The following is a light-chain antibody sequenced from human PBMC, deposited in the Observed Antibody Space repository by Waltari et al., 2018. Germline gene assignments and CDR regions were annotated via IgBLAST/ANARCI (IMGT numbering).Light chain of an antibody. Sequence: QSVLPLPPSVSGAPGLRFTISCTGSSSNTGAGPALHLYQQLPGTAPNRLIYDDTNRPSGVPDRFSGSKSGTSASLAITGLQAEDEADYYCHSYDTTLRGGVFGGGTKLTVL. J-gene: IGLJ3*02. V-gene: IGLV1-40*01. CDR2: DDT. CDR1: SSNTGAGPA. CDR3: HSYDTTLRGGV.